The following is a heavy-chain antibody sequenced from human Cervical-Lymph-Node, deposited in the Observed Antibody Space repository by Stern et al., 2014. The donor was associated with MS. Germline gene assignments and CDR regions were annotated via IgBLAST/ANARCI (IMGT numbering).Heavy chain of an antibody. D-gene: IGHD3-22*01. Sequence: EVQLVESGGGLVKPGGSLRLSCVVSGVTFSNDWMSWVRQAPGQGLEWVGRIKSNTDGGTTDYAAPVKGRFTISRDDSRNTVYLHMDSLKPEDTAVYYCTTVGKNFFYDTSGDYGTLYYLEYWGQGALVTVSS. J-gene: IGHJ4*02. V-gene: IGHV3-15*01. CDR3: TTVGKNFFYDTSGDYGTLYYLEY. CDR2: IKSNTDGGTT. CDR1: GVTFSNDW.